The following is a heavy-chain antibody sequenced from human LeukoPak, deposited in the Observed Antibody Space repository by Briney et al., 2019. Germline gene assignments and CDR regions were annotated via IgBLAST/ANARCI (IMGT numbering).Heavy chain of an antibody. V-gene: IGHV4-38-2*01. J-gene: IGHJ4*02. CDR3: ARHGHYDFWSGYYGLYY. D-gene: IGHD3-3*01. CDR2: IYHSGST. CDR1: GYSISSGYY. Sequence: SETLSLTCAVSGYSISSGYYWGWIRQPPGKGLEWIGSIYHSGSTYYNPSLKSRVTISVGTSKNQFSLKLSSVTAADTAVYYCARHGHYDFWSGYYGLYYWGQGTLVTVSS.